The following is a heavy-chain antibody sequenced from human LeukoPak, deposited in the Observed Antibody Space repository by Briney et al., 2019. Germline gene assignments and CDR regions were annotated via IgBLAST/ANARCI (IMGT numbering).Heavy chain of an antibody. CDR3: ARGIYDYVWGSYRGGYYFDY. CDR1: GWSFSSCY. Sequence: SETLSLTCAVYGWSFSSCYWSWIRQPPRKGLEWIGEINHSGSTNYNPSLKSRVTISVDTSKNQFSLQLSSVPAADTAVYYCARGIYDYVWGSYRGGYYFDYWGQGTLVTVSS. V-gene: IGHV4-34*01. CDR2: INHSGST. J-gene: IGHJ4*02. D-gene: IGHD3-16*02.